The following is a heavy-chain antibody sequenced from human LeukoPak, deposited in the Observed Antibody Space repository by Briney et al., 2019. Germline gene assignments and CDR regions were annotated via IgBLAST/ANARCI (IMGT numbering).Heavy chain of an antibody. Sequence: ASVKVSCKASGYTFTSYYMHWVRQAPGQGLEWMGIINPSGGSTSYAQKFQGRVTMTRDTSTSTVYMELSSLRSEDTAVYYCASLSGRDGDYFPIDYWGQGTLVTVSS. D-gene: IGHD4-17*01. V-gene: IGHV1-46*01. CDR2: INPSGGST. CDR1: GYTFTSYY. CDR3: ASLSGRDGDYFPIDY. J-gene: IGHJ4*02.